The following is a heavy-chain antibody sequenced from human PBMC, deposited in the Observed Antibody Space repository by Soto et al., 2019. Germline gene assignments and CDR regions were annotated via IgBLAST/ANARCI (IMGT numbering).Heavy chain of an antibody. D-gene: IGHD3-3*01. CDR2: ISAYNGDT. CDR3: ARARQEPDFLYYYYCGMDV. V-gene: IGHV1-18*04. CDR1: GYTFTNHG. Sequence: ASVKVSCKASGYTFTNHGISWVRQAPGQGLEWMGWISAYNGDTNYAQNLQGRVTMTTDTSTSTAYMELRSLRSDDTAVSYCARARQEPDFLYYYYCGMDVWGQGPTVTVSS. J-gene: IGHJ6*02.